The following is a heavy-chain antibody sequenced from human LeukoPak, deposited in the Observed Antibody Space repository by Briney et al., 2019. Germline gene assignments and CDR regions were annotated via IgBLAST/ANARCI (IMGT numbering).Heavy chain of an antibody. CDR3: ARDTARGGTFDY. Sequence: ASVKVSCKASGYTFTSYGISWERQAPGQGLEWMGWISAYNGNTNYAQKLQGRVTMTTDTSTSTAYMELRSLRSDDTAVYYCARDTARGGTFDYCCQGTLVTASS. CDR1: GYTFTSYG. V-gene: IGHV1-18*01. CDR2: ISAYNGNT. J-gene: IGHJ4*02. D-gene: IGHD1-1*01.